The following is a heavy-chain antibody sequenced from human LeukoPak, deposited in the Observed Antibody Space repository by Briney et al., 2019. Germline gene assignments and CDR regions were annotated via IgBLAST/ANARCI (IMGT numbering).Heavy chain of an antibody. V-gene: IGHV3-30*03. J-gene: IGHJ4*02. CDR2: VSYDGSNK. Sequence: GGSLRLSCAASGFTFNTYGMHWVRQAPGKGLEWVAVVSYDGSNKYYGDSVKGRFTISRDNSKNTVYLEVNSLRPEDTAAYYCARGGYYGSAIEDYWGQGTLVTVSS. CDR1: GFTFNTYG. CDR3: ARGGYYGSAIEDY. D-gene: IGHD3-10*01.